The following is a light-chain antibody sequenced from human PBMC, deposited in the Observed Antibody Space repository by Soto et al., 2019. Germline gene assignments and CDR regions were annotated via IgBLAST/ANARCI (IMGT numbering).Light chain of an antibody. V-gene: IGKV4-1*01. CDR1: QRGLYSSNTKNY. J-gene: IGKJ1*01. Sequence: DIVMTQSPDSLAVSLGERATINSTSSQRGLYSSNTKNYLAWYQHKPVQPTNLLIYWASTRESGVPDRCSGRVSATDVTLTSSSLQAEYVAFYYCQQYYRPWTFGQGTKVEIK. CDR2: WAS. CDR3: QQYYRPWT.